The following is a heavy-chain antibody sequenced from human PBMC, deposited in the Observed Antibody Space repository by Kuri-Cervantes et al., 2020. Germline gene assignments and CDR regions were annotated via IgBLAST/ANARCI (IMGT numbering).Heavy chain of an antibody. Sequence: GESLKISCAASGFTFNNYAMSWVRQAPGKGLEWVSSFCGSGGNTYYADSVKGRFTISRDNSKNTLYLQMNSLRAEDTAVYYCARDFSSGWFGELLSLPLYYYYGMDVWGQGTTVTVSS. J-gene: IGHJ6*02. V-gene: IGHV3-23*01. D-gene: IGHD3-10*01. CDR1: GFTFNNYA. CDR3: ARDFSSGWFGELLSLPLYYYYGMDV. CDR2: FCGSGGNT.